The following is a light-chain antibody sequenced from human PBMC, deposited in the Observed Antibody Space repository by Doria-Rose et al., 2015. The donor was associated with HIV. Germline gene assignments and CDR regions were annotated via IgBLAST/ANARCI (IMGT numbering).Light chain of an antibody. Sequence: IRLTQSPSSLSASIGDRVTITCRASQTVSTYLNWFQQEPGKAPKLLIYAASRLQSGVPSRFSGSGSGTDFTLTISGLQPGDFATYYCQQTYSSPPWTVGQGTKVE. V-gene: IGKV1-39*01. CDR3: QQTYSSPPWT. CDR1: QTVSTY. J-gene: IGKJ1*01. CDR2: AAS.